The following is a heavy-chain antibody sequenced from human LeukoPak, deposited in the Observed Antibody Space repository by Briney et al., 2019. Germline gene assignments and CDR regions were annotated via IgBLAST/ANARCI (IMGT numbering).Heavy chain of an antibody. J-gene: IGHJ4*02. CDR3: AKWGDYDVLTGYYVSDY. D-gene: IGHD3-9*01. Sequence: GASLRLSCAASGFTFSNYAMSWVRQAPGKGLEWVSAITGSGGNTYYAGSVKGRFTISRDNSKNTVFLRMNSLRAEDTAVYYCAKWGDYDVLTGYYVSDYWGQGTLVTVSS. CDR1: GFTFSNYA. V-gene: IGHV3-23*01. CDR2: ITGSGGNT.